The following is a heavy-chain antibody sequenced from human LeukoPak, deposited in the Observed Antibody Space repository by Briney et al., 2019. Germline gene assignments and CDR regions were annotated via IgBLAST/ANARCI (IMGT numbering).Heavy chain of an antibody. D-gene: IGHD1-26*01. CDR3: ARELRWELLYFDY. V-gene: IGHV4-59*12. Sequence: PSETLSLTCTVSGGSISSYYWSWIRQPPGKGLEWIGYIYYSGSTNYNPSLKSRVTMSVDTSKNQFSLKLSSVTAADTAVYYCARELRWELLYFDYWGQGTLVTVSS. J-gene: IGHJ4*02. CDR1: GGSISSYY. CDR2: IYYSGST.